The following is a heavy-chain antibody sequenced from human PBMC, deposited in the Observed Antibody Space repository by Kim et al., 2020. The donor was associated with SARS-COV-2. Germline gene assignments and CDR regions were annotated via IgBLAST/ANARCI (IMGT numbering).Heavy chain of an antibody. V-gene: IGHV3-33*01. J-gene: IGHJ6*02. Sequence: YHPDPVERRFTLSRDNSKNTLYLQMNSLGAEDTAVYYCARDTRDYYGMDVWGQGTTVTVSS. CDR3: ARDTRDYYGMDV.